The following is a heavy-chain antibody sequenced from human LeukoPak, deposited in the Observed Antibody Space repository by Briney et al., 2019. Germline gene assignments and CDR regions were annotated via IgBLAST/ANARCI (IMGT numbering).Heavy chain of an antibody. CDR1: GFTVSSDY. V-gene: IGHV3-66*01. Sequence: GGSLRLSCAASGFTVSSDYMSWVRQAPGKGLEWVSVIYSGDSTYYADSVKGRFIISRDNSKNTLYLQMNSLRAEDTAVYYCARVPNNYFDYWGQGTLVTISS. CDR3: ARVPNNYFDY. J-gene: IGHJ4*02. CDR2: IYSGDST.